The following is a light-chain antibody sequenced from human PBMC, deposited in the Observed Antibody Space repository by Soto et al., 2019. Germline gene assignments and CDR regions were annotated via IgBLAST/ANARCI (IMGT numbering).Light chain of an antibody. J-gene: IGKJ4*01. CDR2: SAS. Sequence: IQMTQSPSSVSASVGDTVTITCRASQGIGSWLAWYHQIPGKAPKLLIYSASSLQSGTPSRFTGRGSGAAFTLTIPNLQPEDVGVYHCQQASSFPLTFGGGTKVEIK. CDR3: QQASSFPLT. CDR1: QGIGSW. V-gene: IGKV1-12*01.